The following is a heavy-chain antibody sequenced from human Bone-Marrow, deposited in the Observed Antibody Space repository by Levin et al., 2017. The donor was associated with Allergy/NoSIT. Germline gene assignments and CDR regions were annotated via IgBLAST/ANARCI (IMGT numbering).Heavy chain of an antibody. CDR3: ATEGVEKGVPSAY. Sequence: GGSLRLSCAASGSTFNTYWMSWVRQAPGKGLECVASIKQDGTEKYYVGSVRGRFTISRDNAKNSLYLHMNSLRADDTAVYFCATEGVEKGVPSAYWGQGTQVTVSS. V-gene: IGHV3-7*03. D-gene: IGHD3-16*01. CDR1: GSTFNTYW. J-gene: IGHJ4*02. CDR2: IKQDGTEK.